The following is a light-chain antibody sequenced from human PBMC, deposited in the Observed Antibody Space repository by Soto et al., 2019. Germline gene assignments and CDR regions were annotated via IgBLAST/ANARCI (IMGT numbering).Light chain of an antibody. Sequence: DIQMTQSPSSLSASVGARVTINCRASQSITTYLNWYRQKPGKAPKLLIYAASSLQSGVPSRFSGSGSETEFTLSISSLQPEESATYYCLQDYNYPRTSGQGTKVDI. V-gene: IGKV1-39*01. CDR1: QSITTY. CDR3: LQDYNYPRT. J-gene: IGKJ1*01. CDR2: AAS.